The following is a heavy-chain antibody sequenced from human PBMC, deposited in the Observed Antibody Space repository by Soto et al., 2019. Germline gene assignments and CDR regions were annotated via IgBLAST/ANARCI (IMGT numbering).Heavy chain of an antibody. Sequence: SETLSLTCTVSGGSISSGGYYWSWIRQHPGKGLEWIGYIYYSGSTYYNPSLKSRVTISVDTSKNQFSLKLSSVTAADAAVYYCARNDINGMDVWGQGTTVTVSS. D-gene: IGHD3-22*01. CDR1: GGSISSGGYY. CDR3: ARNDINGMDV. V-gene: IGHV4-31*03. J-gene: IGHJ6*02. CDR2: IYYSGST.